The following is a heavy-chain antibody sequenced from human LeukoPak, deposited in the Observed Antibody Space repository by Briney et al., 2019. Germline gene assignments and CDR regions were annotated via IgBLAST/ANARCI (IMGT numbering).Heavy chain of an antibody. CDR2: TYYRSKWYN. D-gene: IGHD2-2*01. V-gene: IGHV6-1*01. J-gene: IGHJ5*02. CDR1: GDSVSSNSAA. Sequence: SQTLSLTWAISGDSVSSNSAAWNWIRQSPSRGLEWLGRTYYRSKWYNDYAVSVKSRITINPDTSKNQFSLQLNSVTPEDTAVYYCARAPTRYCSSTSCSRNWFDPWGQGTLVTVSS. CDR3: ARAPTRYCSSTSCSRNWFDP.